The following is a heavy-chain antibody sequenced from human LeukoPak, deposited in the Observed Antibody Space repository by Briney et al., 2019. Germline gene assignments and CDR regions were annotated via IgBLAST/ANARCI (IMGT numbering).Heavy chain of an antibody. V-gene: IGHV3-15*01. CDR3: ARDRGEYYYDSSPFAALDI. CDR2: IKSNADGGTT. J-gene: IGHJ3*02. D-gene: IGHD3-22*01. Sequence: GGSLRLSCAASGFSFTNAWMSWVRQAPGKGLEWVGRIKSNADGGTTDYPAPVKGRFTISRDDSKNMLYLQMNSLRAEDTAVYYCARDRGEYYYDSSPFAALDIWGQGTMVTVSS. CDR1: GFSFTNAW.